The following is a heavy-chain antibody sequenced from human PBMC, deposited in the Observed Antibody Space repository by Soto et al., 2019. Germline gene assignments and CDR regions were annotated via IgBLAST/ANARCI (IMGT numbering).Heavy chain of an antibody. CDR2: INPNSGGT. Sequence: GASVKVSCKASGYTFTGYYMHWVRQAPGQGLEWMGWINPNSGGTNYAQKFQGWVTMTRDTSISTAYMELSRLRSDDTAVYYCAIGGLGYCSGGSCPADAFDIWGQGTMVTVPS. J-gene: IGHJ3*02. D-gene: IGHD2-15*01. CDR1: GYTFTGYY. CDR3: AIGGLGYCSGGSCPADAFDI. V-gene: IGHV1-2*04.